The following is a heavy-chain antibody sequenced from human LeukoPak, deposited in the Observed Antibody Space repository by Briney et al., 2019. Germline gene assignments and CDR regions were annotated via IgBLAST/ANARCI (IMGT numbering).Heavy chain of an antibody. CDR2: ISWNSGSI. D-gene: IGHD3-3*01. J-gene: IGHJ3*02. CDR1: GFTFDDYA. V-gene: IGHV3-9*01. CDR3: AKDRSGLIESSAFDI. Sequence: PGRSLRLSCAASGFTFDDYAMHWVRQAAGKGLEWASGISWNSGSIVYADSVKGRFTISRDNAKNSLYLQMNSLRAEDTALYYCAKDRSGLIESSAFDIWGKGTMVTVSS.